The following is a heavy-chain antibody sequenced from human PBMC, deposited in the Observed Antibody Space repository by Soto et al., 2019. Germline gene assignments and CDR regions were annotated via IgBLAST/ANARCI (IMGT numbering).Heavy chain of an antibody. CDR1: GYAFTSYG. J-gene: IGHJ3*02. CDR2: ISAYNGNT. D-gene: IGHD6-13*01. CDR3: ARSLWKQLDPDDAFDI. V-gene: IGHV1-18*01. Sequence: QVQLVQSGAEVKKPGASVKVSCKASGYAFTSYGISWVRQAPGQGLEWMGWISAYNGNTNYAQKLQGRVTMTTDTSTSTAYMELRSLRSDDTAVYYCARSLWKQLDPDDAFDIWGQGTMVTVSS.